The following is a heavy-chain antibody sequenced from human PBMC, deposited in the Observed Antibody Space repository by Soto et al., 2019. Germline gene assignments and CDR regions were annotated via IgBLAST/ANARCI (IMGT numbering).Heavy chain of an antibody. Sequence: EVQVVESGGGLVQPGGSLRLSCAASGFTFTNYWMHWVRQVPGEGLVWVSRIDNQGDGKSYEDFVKGRFTISRDNAKNSLYLQMNSLRVEDTAIYYCGTVFEKRGQGTMVTVSS. CDR3: GTVFEK. J-gene: IGHJ3*01. CDR1: GFTFTNYW. V-gene: IGHV3-74*01. CDR2: IDNQGDGK. D-gene: IGHD3-3*01.